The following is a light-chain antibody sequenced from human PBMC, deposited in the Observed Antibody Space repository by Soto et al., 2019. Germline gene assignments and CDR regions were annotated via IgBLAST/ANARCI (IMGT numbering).Light chain of an antibody. Sequence: QSALTQPRSVSGSPGQSVTISCTGTSSDVGTYTYVFWYQQHPGKAPKLIIYDVIKRPSGVPDRFSGSKSGNTASLTISGLQAEDEADYYCCSYAGSYTHVFGTGTKVTVL. V-gene: IGLV2-11*01. CDR3: CSYAGSYTHV. CDR1: SSDVGTYTY. CDR2: DVI. J-gene: IGLJ1*01.